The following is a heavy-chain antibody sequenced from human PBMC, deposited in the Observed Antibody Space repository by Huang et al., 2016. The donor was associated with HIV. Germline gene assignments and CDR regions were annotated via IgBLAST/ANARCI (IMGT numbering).Heavy chain of an antibody. V-gene: IGHV3-30-3*01. J-gene: IGHJ2*01. CDR2: MSYDDGSTT. Sequence: QVQLVESGGGVVQPGGSLRLACAASGFTFSNYPMHWVRQAPGKGLGLWAGMSYDDGSTTYFADAVKGRFTISRDNSKNTVYLQMSSLRADDTAVFYCARDVLRGLGYFDVWGRGTLVTVSS. CDR1: GFTFSNYP. D-gene: IGHD4-17*01. CDR3: ARDVLRGLGYFDV.